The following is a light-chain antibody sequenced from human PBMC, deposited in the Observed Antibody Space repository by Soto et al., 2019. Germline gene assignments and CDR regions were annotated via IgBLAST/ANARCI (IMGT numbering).Light chain of an antibody. CDR1: SSDVGGYNY. CDR3: SSHSSSSTLVV. V-gene: IGLV2-14*03. CDR2: DVN. J-gene: IGLJ2*01. Sequence: QSALTQPASMSGSPGQSITIXCTGTSSDVGGYNYVSWYRQHPGKAPKLMIYDVNNRPSGVSNRFSGSKSGNTASLTISGLQAEDEADYYCSSHSSSSTLVVFGGGTKLTVL.